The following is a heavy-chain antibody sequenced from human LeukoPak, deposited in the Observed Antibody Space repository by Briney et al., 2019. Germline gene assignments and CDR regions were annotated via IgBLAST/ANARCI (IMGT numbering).Heavy chain of an antibody. D-gene: IGHD6-25*01. CDR2: IRYDGSNK. CDR1: GFTFSSYG. V-gene: IGHV3-30*02. J-gene: IGHJ4*02. Sequence: GGSLRLSCAASGFTFSSYGMHWVRQAPGKGLEWVAFIRYDGSNKYYADSVKGRFTISRDNSKNTLYLQLNSLRADDTAVYYCAKDRIAASASSHFDYWGQGTLVTVSS. CDR3: AKDRIAASASSHFDY.